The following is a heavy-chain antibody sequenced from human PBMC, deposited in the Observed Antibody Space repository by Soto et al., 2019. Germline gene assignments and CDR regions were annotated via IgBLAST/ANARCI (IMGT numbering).Heavy chain of an antibody. Sequence: GASVKVSCKAPGYTFTNYYLHWVRQAPGQGLEWMGIINPSGGNTNYAQKFQGRATMTRDTSTSTVYMELSSLRSEDTAVYYCARENYDYDSSGSNFDYWGQGTLVTVSS. D-gene: IGHD3-22*01. CDR1: GYTFTNYY. CDR3: ARENYDYDSSGSNFDY. V-gene: IGHV1-46*01. CDR2: INPSGGNT. J-gene: IGHJ4*02.